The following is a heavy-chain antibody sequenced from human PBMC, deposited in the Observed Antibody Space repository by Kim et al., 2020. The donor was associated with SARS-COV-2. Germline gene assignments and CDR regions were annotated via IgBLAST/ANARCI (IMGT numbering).Heavy chain of an antibody. V-gene: IGHV4-31*03. CDR3: SRMENSGENYYDSSDIPGYFDY. CDR2: IYYSGST. CDR1: GGSISSGGYY. Sequence: SETLSLTCTVSGGSISSGGYYWSWIRQHPGKGLEWIGYIYYSGSTYYNPSLKSRVTISVDTSKNQFSLKLSSVTAADTAVYYCSRMENSGENYYDSSDIPGYFDYWGQGTLVTVSS. D-gene: IGHD3-22*01. J-gene: IGHJ4*02.